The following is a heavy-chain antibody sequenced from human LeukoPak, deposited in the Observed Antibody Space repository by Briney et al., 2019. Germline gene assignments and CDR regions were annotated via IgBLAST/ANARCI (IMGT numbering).Heavy chain of an antibody. D-gene: IGHD3-16*01. CDR1: GFTFSSYW. CDR3: AGVGTDLWNRFDP. V-gene: IGHV3-74*01. J-gene: IGHJ5*02. CDR2: IYSDGSII. Sequence: GGSLRLSCAASGFTFSSYWMHWVRQVPGKGLVWVSRIYSDGSIISYADFVKGRFTISRDNAKNTLYLQMNSLRADDTAVYYCAGVGTDLWNRFDPWGQGTLVTVSS.